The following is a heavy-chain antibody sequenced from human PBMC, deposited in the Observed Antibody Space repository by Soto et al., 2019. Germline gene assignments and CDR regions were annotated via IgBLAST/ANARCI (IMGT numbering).Heavy chain of an antibody. CDR2: MHQSGST. J-gene: IGHJ2*01. V-gene: IGHV4-34*01. CDR1: GGSFGGYY. Sequence: SETLSLTCAVYGGSFGGYYWSWIRQPPGKGLEWIGEMHQSGSTKYNPSLKSRVTLSLDTSQNQFSLKMSSVTAADTAMYYCARRVVPAALGLWGRGTLVTVSS. D-gene: IGHD2-2*01. CDR3: ARRVVPAALGL.